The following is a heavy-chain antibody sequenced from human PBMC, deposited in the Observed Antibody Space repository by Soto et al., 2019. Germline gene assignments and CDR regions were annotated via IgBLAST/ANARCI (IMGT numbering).Heavy chain of an antibody. D-gene: IGHD2-15*01. CDR1: GYTFTSYD. V-gene: IGHV1-8*01. J-gene: IGHJ4*02. CDR3: ARELLDCSGGSCETSFDY. CDR2: MNPNSGNT. Sequence: ASVKVSCKASGYTFTSYDINWVRQATGQGLEWMGWMNPNSGNTGYAQKFQGRVTMTRNTSISTAYMELSSLRSEDTAVYYCARELLDCSGGSCETSFDYWGQGTLVTVSS.